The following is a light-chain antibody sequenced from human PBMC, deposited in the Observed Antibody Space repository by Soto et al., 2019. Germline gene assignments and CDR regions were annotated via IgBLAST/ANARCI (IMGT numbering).Light chain of an antibody. Sequence: AIRMTQSPSSLSASTGDRVTITCRASQYITSYLAWYQQKPGKAPKLLIYAASTLQSGVPSRFSGSGSGTDFTLTITCLQSEDFATYYYQQYYSYPRTFGQGTKVEIK. CDR1: QYITSY. J-gene: IGKJ1*01. CDR3: QQYYSYPRT. V-gene: IGKV1-8*01. CDR2: AAS.